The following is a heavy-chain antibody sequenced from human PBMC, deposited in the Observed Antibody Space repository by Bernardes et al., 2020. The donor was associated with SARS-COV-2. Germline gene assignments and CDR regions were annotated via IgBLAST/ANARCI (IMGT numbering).Heavy chain of an antibody. V-gene: IGHV3-13*01. D-gene: IGHD1-26*01. CDR2: IGTAGDT. CDR1: GFTFRSYD. Sequence: GGSLRLSCAASGFTFRSYDMHWVRQATGQGLEWVSAIGTAGDTYYPGSVKGRFTISRDNAKNSLYLQMNSLRAEDTAVYYCARDGNYYAHEDYWGQGTLVTGSS. J-gene: IGHJ4*02. CDR3: ARDGNYYAHEDY.